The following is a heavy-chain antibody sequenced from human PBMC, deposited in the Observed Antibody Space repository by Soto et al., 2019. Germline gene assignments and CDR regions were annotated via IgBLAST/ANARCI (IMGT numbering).Heavy chain of an antibody. CDR1: GFSLSTSGVG. J-gene: IGHJ4*02. CDR3: AHGLTTVTAFDY. V-gene: IGHV2-5*02. CDR2: IYWDDDK. D-gene: IGHD4-17*01. Sequence: QITLKESGPTLVKPTQTLTLTCTFSGFSLSTSGVGVGWIRQPPGKALEWLALIYWDDDKRYSPSLKSRLTITKDTSKNHVVLTMTNMDPVDTATYYCAHGLTTVTAFDYWGQGTLVTVSS.